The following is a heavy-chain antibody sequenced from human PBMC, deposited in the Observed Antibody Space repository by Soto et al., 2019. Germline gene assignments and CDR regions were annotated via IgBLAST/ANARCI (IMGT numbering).Heavy chain of an antibody. V-gene: IGHV3-30-3*01. CDR3: ARDGYTEYYYYYYGMDV. CDR1: GFTFSSYA. D-gene: IGHD5-12*01. Sequence: GGSLRLSCAASGFTFSSYAMHWVRQAPGKGLEWVAVISYDGSNKYYADSVKGRFTISRDNSKNTLYLQMNSLRAEDTAVYYCARDGYTEYYYYYYGMDVWGQGTTVTVSS. J-gene: IGHJ6*02. CDR2: ISYDGSNK.